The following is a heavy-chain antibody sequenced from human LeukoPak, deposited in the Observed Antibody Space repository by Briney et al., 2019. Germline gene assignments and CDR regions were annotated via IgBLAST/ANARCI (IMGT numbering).Heavy chain of an antibody. J-gene: IGHJ4*02. CDR3: AKDRSPPPQYDSSGFPLV. D-gene: IGHD3-22*01. CDR1: GFTFSSYYW. Sequence: GGSLRLSCAASGFTFSSYYWMHWVRQAPGKGLVWVSRIKSDEITTNYADSVKGRFTISRDNSKNTLYLQMNSLRAEDTAVYYCAKDRSPPPQYDSSGFPLVWGQGTLVTVSS. V-gene: IGHV3-74*01. CDR2: IKSDEITT.